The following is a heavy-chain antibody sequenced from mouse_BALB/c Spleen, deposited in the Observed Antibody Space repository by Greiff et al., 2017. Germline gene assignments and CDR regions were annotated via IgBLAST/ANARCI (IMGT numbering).Heavy chain of an antibody. D-gene: IGHD2-3*01. CDR3: ANLYDGYYGYYFDY. V-gene: IGHV1S29*02. CDR2: IYPYNGGT. Sequence: EVQLQQSGPELVKPGASVKISCKASGYTFTDYNMHWVKQSHGKSLEWIGYIYPYNGGTGYNQKFKSKATLTVDNSSSTAYMELRSLTSEDSAVYYCANLYDGYYGYYFDYWGQGTTLTGSS. J-gene: IGHJ2*01. CDR1: GYTFTDYN.